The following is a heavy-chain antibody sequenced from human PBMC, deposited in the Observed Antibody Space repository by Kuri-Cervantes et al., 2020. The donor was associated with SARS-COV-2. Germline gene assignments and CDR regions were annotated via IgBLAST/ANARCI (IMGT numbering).Heavy chain of an antibody. CDR1: GGSISSSSYY. CDR3: ARLKRGSNWFDP. J-gene: IGHJ5*02. D-gene: IGHD2-15*01. V-gene: IGHV4-39*07. CDR2: IYHSGST. Sequence: ESLKISCTVSGGSISSSSYYWGWIRQPPGKGLEWIGSIYHSGSTYYNPSLKSRVTISVDTSKNQFSLKLSSVTAADTAVYYCARLKRGSNWFDPWGQGTLVTVSS.